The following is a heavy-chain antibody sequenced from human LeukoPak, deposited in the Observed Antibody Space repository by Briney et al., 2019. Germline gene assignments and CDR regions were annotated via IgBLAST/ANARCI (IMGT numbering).Heavy chain of an antibody. CDR3: ASNPPNTGDFYY. V-gene: IGHV1-8*01. CDR1: GYTFTNLD. CDR2: MSPNSGDT. J-gene: IGHJ4*02. Sequence: ASVKVSCKTSGYTFTNLDINWLRQAPGQGLEWMGWMSPNSGDTGYAQKFQGRVSMTRDASISTAYMELSSLRSEDTAVYYCASNPPNTGDFYYWGLGSLVTVSS. D-gene: IGHD1-1*01.